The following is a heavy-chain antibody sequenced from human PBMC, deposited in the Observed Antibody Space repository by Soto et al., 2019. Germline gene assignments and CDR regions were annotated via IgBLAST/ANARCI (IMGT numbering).Heavy chain of an antibody. CDR3: ARATLRAVSAFDF. J-gene: IGHJ3*01. Sequence: TLSLPCTLSGVSMTSDAYYWTWVRQHPGKVLEWIGYIYYNGNTYFSQSLKSRLTISIDTSKNKFSLKLSSVTAADTAMYYCARATLRAVSAFDFWGQGTMVTV. CDR2: IYYNGNT. D-gene: IGHD4-17*01. CDR1: GVSMTSDAYY. V-gene: IGHV4-31*03.